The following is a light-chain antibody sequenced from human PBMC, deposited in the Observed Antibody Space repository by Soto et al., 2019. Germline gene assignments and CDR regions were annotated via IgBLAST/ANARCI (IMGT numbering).Light chain of an antibody. J-gene: IGLJ2*01. CDR1: SSYVGGYNY. Sequence: QSVLTQPRSVSGSPGQSVTISCAGTSSYVGGYNYVSWYQQYPGKAPKLMISDVSKRPSGVPDRFSGSKSGNTASLTISGLQAEDEADYYCCSYAGTYTPVVFGGGTKVTVL. CDR2: DVS. CDR3: CSYAGTYTPVV. V-gene: IGLV2-11*01.